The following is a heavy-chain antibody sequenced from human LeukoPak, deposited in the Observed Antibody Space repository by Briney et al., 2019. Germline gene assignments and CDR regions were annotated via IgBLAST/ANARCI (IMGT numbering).Heavy chain of an antibody. CDR3: ARCGGDCFSFGMDV. CDR1: GFTFSSYA. D-gene: IGHD2-21*01. J-gene: IGHJ6*02. Sequence: GGSLRLSCAASGFTFSSYAMHWVRQAPGKGLVWVSRINSHGTTTMYADSAKGRFTISRDNAKNTLYLQMNSLRAEDTAVYYCARCGGDCFSFGMDVWGQGTTVTVSS. CDR2: INSHGTTT. V-gene: IGHV3-74*03.